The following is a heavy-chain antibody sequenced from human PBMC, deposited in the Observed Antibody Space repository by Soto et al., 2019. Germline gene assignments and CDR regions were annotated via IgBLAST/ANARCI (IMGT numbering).Heavy chain of an antibody. D-gene: IGHD1-20*01. CDR2: MNPNSGNT. J-gene: IGHJ6*02. CDR3: ARDQQKYNPSFYHYYAMDL. V-gene: IGHV1-8*01. CDR1: GYTFTSYD. Sequence: GASVKVSCKASGYTFTSYDINWVRQATGQGLEWMGWMNPNSGNTGYAQKFQGRVTMTRNTSISTAYMELSSLRSEDTAVYYCARDQQKYNPSFYHYYAMDLWGQGTTVTVSS.